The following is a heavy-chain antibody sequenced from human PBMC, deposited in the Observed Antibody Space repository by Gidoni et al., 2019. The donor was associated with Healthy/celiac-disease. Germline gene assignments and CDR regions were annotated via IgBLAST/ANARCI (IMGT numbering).Heavy chain of an antibody. V-gene: IGHV3-15*01. J-gene: IGHJ4*02. D-gene: IGHD3-22*01. CDR2: IKSKTDGGTT. Sequence: EVQLVESGGGLVKPGGSLRLSCAASGFPCSNAWMSWVRQAPGKGLEWVGRIKSKTDGGTTDYAAPVKGRFTISRDDSKNTLYLQMNSLKTEDTAVYYCTTDRYYDSSGYYCGYWGQGTLVTVSS. CDR1: GFPCSNAW. CDR3: TTDRYYDSSGYYCGY.